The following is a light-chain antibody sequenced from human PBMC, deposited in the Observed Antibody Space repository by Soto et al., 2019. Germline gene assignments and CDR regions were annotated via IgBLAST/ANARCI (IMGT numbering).Light chain of an antibody. CDR1: QSINSAH. CDR2: GAS. Sequence: EVVLTQSPGTLSLSPGERGTLSCRASQSINSAHLVWHQQKPGQAPRLLIYGASSRATGIPDRFSGSGSGTDFTLTISRMEPEDSAVYYCQHYDGSPLTFGGGTKVELK. CDR3: QHYDGSPLT. V-gene: IGKV3-20*01. J-gene: IGKJ4*01.